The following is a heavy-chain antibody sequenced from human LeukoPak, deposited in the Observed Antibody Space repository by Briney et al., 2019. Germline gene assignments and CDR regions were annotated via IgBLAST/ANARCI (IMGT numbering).Heavy chain of an antibody. CDR3: AGSTYDNWFDP. V-gene: IGHV4-39*01. D-gene: IGHD2-8*01. CDR1: GGSISSSSYY. J-gene: IGHJ5*02. Sequence: PSETLSLTCTVSGGSISSSSYYCGWIRQPPGKGLEWIGSIDHSGSTYYNPSLKSQVTLSVETSKNQFSLKLSSVTAADTAVYYCAGSTYDNWFDPWGQGTLVTVSS. CDR2: IDHSGST.